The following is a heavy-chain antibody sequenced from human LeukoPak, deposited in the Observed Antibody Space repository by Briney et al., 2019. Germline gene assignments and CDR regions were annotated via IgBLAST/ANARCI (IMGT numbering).Heavy chain of an antibody. D-gene: IGHD6-19*01. Sequence: PGGSLRLSCAASGFTFSSYSMNWVRQAPGKGLEWVSSISSSSSYIYYADSVKGRFTISRDNAKNSLYLQMNSLRAEDTAVYYCAKDRTRAVAGTNFDYWGQGTLVTVSS. CDR3: AKDRTRAVAGTNFDY. J-gene: IGHJ4*02. CDR2: ISSSSSYI. V-gene: IGHV3-21*01. CDR1: GFTFSSYS.